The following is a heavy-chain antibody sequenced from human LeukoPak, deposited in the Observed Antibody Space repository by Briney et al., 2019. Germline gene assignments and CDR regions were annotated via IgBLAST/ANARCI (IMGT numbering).Heavy chain of an antibody. CDR1: GLTFSTYW. CDR3: AREARVGGALQY. Sequence: GGSLRLSCAASGLTFSTYWMHWVRQAPGKGLAWVARINPDGSIRTYANSVQGRVTISRDTAKYTLFLQMNSLRAEDTAVYYCAREARVGGALQYWGQGTPVTVSS. D-gene: IGHD1-26*01. CDR2: INPDGSIR. V-gene: IGHV3-74*03. J-gene: IGHJ4*02.